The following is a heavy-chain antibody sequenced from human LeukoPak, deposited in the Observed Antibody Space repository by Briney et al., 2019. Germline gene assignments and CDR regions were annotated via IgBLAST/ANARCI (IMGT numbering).Heavy chain of an antibody. V-gene: IGHV1-2*02. CDR1: GYTFTGYY. Sequence: PSVKVSCKASGYTFTGYYMHWVRQAPGQGLEWMGYIYPNSGATKYAQKFQGRVTMTRDTSISTAYMELSGLGSDDTAVYYCGTLLSNGPFDYWGQGSLVTVSS. CDR3: GTLLSNGPFDY. J-gene: IGHJ4*02. CDR2: IYPNSGAT.